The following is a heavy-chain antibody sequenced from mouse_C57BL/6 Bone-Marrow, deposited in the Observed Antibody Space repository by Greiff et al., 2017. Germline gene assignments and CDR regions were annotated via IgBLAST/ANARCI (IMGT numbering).Heavy chain of an antibody. CDR1: GFNIKDDY. CDR3: ASWFAY. CDR2: IDPEDGET. V-gene: IGHV14-2*01. Sequence: EVMLVESGAELVKPGASVTLSCTASGFNIKDDYMHWVKKRTEQGLEWSGRIDPEDGETKYAPKCQSKATITADTSSNTAYLQLSSLTSEDTAVYYCASWFAYWGQGTLVTVSA. J-gene: IGHJ3*01.